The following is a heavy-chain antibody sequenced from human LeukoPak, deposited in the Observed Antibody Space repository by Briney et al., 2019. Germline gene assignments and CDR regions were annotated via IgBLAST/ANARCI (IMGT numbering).Heavy chain of an antibody. CDR3: ARGHYDLAP. Sequence: SETLSLTCAVYGGSFSGYYWSWIRQPPGKGLEWIGEINHSGSTNYNPSLNARVTMSLDMSKNQLSLRLTSVTAADTAVYYCARGHYDLAPWGQGTLVTVSS. J-gene: IGHJ5*02. CDR2: INHSGST. CDR1: GGSFSGYY. D-gene: IGHD3-16*01. V-gene: IGHV4-34*01.